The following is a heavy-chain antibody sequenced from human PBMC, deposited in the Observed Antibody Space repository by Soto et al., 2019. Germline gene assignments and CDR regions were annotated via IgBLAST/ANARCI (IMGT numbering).Heavy chain of an antibody. J-gene: IGHJ3*02. D-gene: IGHD4-17*01. CDR2: VIPTLATA. V-gene: IGHV1-69*01. CDR3: ATDYGEIAACDM. CDR1: GGPFNNHA. Sequence: QVQLVQSGAEVKKPGSSVKVSCKTSGGPFNNHAINWVRQAPGQGLEWVGLVIPTLATADYAQKFQGRVIMTADEVTNTSYMELSSPISVGPGVYYCATDYGEIAACDMWGQGTLVTVSS.